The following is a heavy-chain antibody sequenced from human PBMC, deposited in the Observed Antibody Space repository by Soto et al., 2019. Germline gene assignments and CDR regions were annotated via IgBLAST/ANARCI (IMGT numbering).Heavy chain of an antibody. CDR2: TYYRSNWNN. CDR1: GDSVSSNSAA. CDR3: ARHTGDSFYYFDY. Sequence: QSQTLSLTCAISGDSVSSNSAAWNWIRQSPSRGLERLGRTYYRSNWNNDYAVSVKRRITINPDTSKNQFSLQLKSVSPEDTAVYYCARHTGDSFYYFDYWGQGTLVTVSS. D-gene: IGHD7-27*01. V-gene: IGHV6-1*01. J-gene: IGHJ4*02.